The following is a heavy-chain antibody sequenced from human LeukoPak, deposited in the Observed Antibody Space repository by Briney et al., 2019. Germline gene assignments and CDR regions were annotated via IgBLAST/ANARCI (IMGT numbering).Heavy chain of an antibody. CDR2: INHSGST. J-gene: IGHJ3*02. Sequence: PSETLSLTCAVYGGSFSGYYWSWIRQPPGKGLEWIGEINHSGSTNYNPSLKSRVTISVDTSKNQFSLKLSSVTAADTAVYYYARGGGYFLIDAFDIWGLGTMVTVSS. V-gene: IGHV4-34*01. D-gene: IGHD3-22*01. CDR1: GGSFSGYY. CDR3: ARGGGYFLIDAFDI.